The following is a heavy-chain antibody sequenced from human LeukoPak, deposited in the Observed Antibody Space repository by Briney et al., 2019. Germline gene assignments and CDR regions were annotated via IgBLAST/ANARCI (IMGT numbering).Heavy chain of an antibody. CDR3: ARAGYDSSGPQAAFDI. V-gene: IGHV3-13*01. CDR2: IGTAGDT. D-gene: IGHD3-22*01. J-gene: IGHJ3*02. Sequence: GGSLRLSCAASGFTVSSNYMSWVRQAPGKGLEWVSAIGTAGDTYYPGSVKGRFTISRENAKNSLYLQMNSLRAGDTAVYYCARAGYDSSGPQAAFDIWGQGTMVTVSS. CDR1: GFTVSSNY.